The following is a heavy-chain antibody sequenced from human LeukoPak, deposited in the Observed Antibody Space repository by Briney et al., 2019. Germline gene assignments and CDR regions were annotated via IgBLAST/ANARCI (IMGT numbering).Heavy chain of an antibody. J-gene: IGHJ6*02. V-gene: IGHV3-7*01. CDR1: GFTFSSYW. CDR2: IKQDGSEK. D-gene: IGHD1-26*01. Sequence: GGSLRLSCAASGFTFSSYWMSWVRQAPGKGLEWVANIKQDGSEKYYVDSVKGRFTISRDNAKNSLYLQMNSLRAEDTAVYYCAREIVGAIDYYYGMDVWGQGTTVTVSS. CDR3: AREIVGAIDYYYGMDV.